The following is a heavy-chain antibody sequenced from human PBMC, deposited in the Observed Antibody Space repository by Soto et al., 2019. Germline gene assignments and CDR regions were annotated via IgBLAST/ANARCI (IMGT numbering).Heavy chain of an antibody. CDR3: ARMGDVPYYYYGMDV. J-gene: IGHJ6*02. Sequence: PSETLSLTCTVSGGSISSYYWSWIRQPPGKGLEWIGYIYYSGSTNYNPSLKSRVTISVDTSKNQFSLKLSSVTAADTAVYYCARMGDVPYYYYGMDVWGQGTTVTVSS. V-gene: IGHV4-59*08. D-gene: IGHD3-16*01. CDR2: IYYSGST. CDR1: GGSISSYY.